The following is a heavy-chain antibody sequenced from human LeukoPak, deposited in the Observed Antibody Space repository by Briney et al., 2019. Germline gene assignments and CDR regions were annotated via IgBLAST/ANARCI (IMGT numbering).Heavy chain of an antibody. CDR2: IYPGDSDT. Sequence: GESLQISCKGSGYSFSNFWIGWVRQMPGKGLEWMGVIYPGDSDTRYSPSFQGQVTISADKSISTAYLQWSSLKASDTATYYCARRPAGYKSGWYPSDYWGQGTLVTVSS. J-gene: IGHJ4*02. V-gene: IGHV5-51*01. CDR3: ARRPAGYKSGWYPSDY. CDR1: GYSFSNFW. D-gene: IGHD6-19*01.